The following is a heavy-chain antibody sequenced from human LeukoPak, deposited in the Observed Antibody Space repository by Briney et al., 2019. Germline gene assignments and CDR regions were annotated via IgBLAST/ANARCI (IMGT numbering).Heavy chain of an antibody. Sequence: GGSLRLSCAASGFTVSSDYMSWVRQAPGKGLEWVSVIYSGGSTYYADSVKGRFTISRDNSKNTLYLQMNSLRAEDTAVYYCARGGGVWQFDAFDIWGQGTMVTVSS. CDR1: GFTVSSDY. V-gene: IGHV3-66*01. CDR3: ARGGGVWQFDAFDI. J-gene: IGHJ3*02. CDR2: IYSGGST. D-gene: IGHD2-8*01.